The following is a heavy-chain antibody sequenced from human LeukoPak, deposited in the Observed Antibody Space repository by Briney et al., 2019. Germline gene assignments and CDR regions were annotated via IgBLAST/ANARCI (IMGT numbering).Heavy chain of an antibody. D-gene: IGHD3-9*01. V-gene: IGHV1-18*01. CDR3: ARDRTGSVRDGLYY. Sequence: GASVKVSCKTSGYTFISYGFSWVRQAPGQGLEWVGWISAYNGNTNYAQKLQGRVTMSTDTSTSTAYMELRSLSSDDTAVYYCARDRTGSVRDGLYYWGQGTLVTVSS. CDR2: ISAYNGNT. CDR1: GYTFISYG. J-gene: IGHJ4*02.